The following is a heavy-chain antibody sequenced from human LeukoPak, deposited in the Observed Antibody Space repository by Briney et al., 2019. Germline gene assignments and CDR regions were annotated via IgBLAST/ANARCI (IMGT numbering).Heavy chain of an antibody. CDR1: GFPFTNFW. V-gene: IGHV5-51*01. CDR2: MYPGDSET. CDR3: VRRTNWDFDF. D-gene: IGHD1-1*01. Sequence: PGESLKISCKGSGFPFTNFWIGWVRQMPGKGLGWMGVMYPGDSETMYSPSFQGQVTLSVDTSINTAYLQWSSLKASDTAIYYCVRRTNWDFDFWGPGTLVTVSS. J-gene: IGHJ4*02.